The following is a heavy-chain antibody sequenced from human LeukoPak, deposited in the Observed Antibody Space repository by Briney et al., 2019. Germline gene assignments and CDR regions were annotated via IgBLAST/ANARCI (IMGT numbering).Heavy chain of an antibody. D-gene: IGHD5-18*01. V-gene: IGHV4-59*01. CDR3: ARGTAMVTGIDY. J-gene: IGHJ4*02. Sequence: SETLSLTCTVSGGSISSYYWSWIRQPPGKGLEWIGYIYYSGSTNYNPSLKSRVTISVDTSKNQFSLKLSSVTAADTAVYYCARGTAMVTGIDYWGQGTLVTVSS. CDR1: GGSISSYY. CDR2: IYYSGST.